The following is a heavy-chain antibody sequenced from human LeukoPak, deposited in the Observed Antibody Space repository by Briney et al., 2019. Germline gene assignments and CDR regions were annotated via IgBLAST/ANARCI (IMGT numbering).Heavy chain of an antibody. CDR1: GYTFTGHF. V-gene: IGHV1-2*02. D-gene: IGHD4-17*01. J-gene: IGHJ4*02. CDR3: ARGGAGTAYYGWDFFRFDY. Sequence: VKVSCKASGYTFTGHFMFWVRQAPGKGLEWMAWINPNSGVTSYAQKFQGRVTLTRDTSINTAYMELSRLRSDDTALYYCARGGAGTAYYGWDFFRFDYWGQGTLVTVSS. CDR2: INPNSGVT.